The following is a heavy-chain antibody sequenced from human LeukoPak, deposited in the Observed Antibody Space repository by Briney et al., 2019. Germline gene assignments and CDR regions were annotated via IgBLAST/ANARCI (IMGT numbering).Heavy chain of an antibody. CDR3: ARLLDNDGSGDPDTFDM. D-gene: IGHD3-22*01. Sequence: TASETLSLTCTVSDGSISRHYWSWIRQPPGKGLEWIGYIYYSGRTKWNPSLQSRVTVSLDTSENNFSLKLTSVTAADTAVYYCARLLDNDGSGDPDTFDMWGQGTVVTVSS. CDR1: DGSISRHY. CDR2: IYYSGRT. J-gene: IGHJ3*02. V-gene: IGHV4-59*11.